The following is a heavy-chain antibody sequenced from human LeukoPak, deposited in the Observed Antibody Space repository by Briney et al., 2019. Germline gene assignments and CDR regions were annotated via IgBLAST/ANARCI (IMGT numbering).Heavy chain of an antibody. Sequence: ASVKVSCKASGGTFSSYAISWVRQAPGQGLEWMGGIIPIFGTANYAQKFQGRVTITADESTSTAYMELSSLRSEDTAVYYCARARGLKEAFDIWGQGTMVTVSS. V-gene: IGHV1-69*13. D-gene: IGHD5-12*01. J-gene: IGHJ3*02. CDR1: GGTFSSYA. CDR2: IIPIFGTA. CDR3: ARARGLKEAFDI.